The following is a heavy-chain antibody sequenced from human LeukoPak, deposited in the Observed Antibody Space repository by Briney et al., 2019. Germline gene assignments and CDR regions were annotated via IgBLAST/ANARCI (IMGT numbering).Heavy chain of an antibody. CDR1: GGTFSSYA. V-gene: IGHV1-69*05. CDR3: ARGVLLWFGEAFTESLTDYYYYYMDV. J-gene: IGHJ6*03. Sequence: SVKVSCKASGGTFSSYAISWVRQAPGQGLEWMGGIIPIFGTANYAQKFQGRVTITTDESTSTAYMELSSLRSEDTAVYYCARGVLLWFGEAFTESLTDYYYYYMDVWGKGTTVTVSS. CDR2: IIPIFGTA. D-gene: IGHD3-10*01.